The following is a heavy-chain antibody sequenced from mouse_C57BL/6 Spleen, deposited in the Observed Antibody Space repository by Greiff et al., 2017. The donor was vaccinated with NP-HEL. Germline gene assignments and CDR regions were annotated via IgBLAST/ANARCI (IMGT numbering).Heavy chain of an antibody. V-gene: IGHV5-6*01. Sequence: EVQVVESGGDLVKPGGSLKLSCAASGFTFSSYGMSWVRQTPDKRLEWVATISSGGSYTYYPDSVKGRFTISRDNAKNTLYLQMSSLKSEDTAMYYCARHYYGSSYGWYFDVWGTGTTVTVSS. J-gene: IGHJ1*03. CDR1: GFTFSSYG. CDR2: ISSGGSYT. D-gene: IGHD1-1*01. CDR3: ARHYYGSSYGWYFDV.